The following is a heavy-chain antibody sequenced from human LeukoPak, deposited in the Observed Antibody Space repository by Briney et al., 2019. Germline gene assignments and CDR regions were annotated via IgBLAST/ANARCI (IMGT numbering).Heavy chain of an antibody. CDR2: INPNSGGT. V-gene: IGHV1-2*02. Sequence: GASVKVSCEASGYTFTGYYMHWVRPAPGQGLEWMGWINPNSGGTNYAQKFQGRVTMTRDTSISTAYMELSRLRSDDTAVYYCARAQIPAAISLPCDWGQGTLVTVSS. CDR3: ARAQIPAAISLPCD. J-gene: IGHJ4*02. D-gene: IGHD2-2*02. CDR1: GYTFTGYY.